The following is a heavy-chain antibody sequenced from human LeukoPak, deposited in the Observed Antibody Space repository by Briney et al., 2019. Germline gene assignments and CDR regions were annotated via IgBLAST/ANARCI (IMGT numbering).Heavy chain of an antibody. CDR3: AKDQGSYYGSGSYFYYYYMDV. J-gene: IGHJ6*03. Sequence: GGSLRLSCAASGFTFSSYAMSWVRQAPGKGLEWVSAISGSGGSTYYADSVKGRFTISRDNSKNTLYLQMNSLRAEDTAVYYCAKDQGSYYGSGSYFYYYYMDVWGKGTTVTVSS. D-gene: IGHD3-10*01. CDR1: GFTFSSYA. V-gene: IGHV3-23*01. CDR2: ISGSGGST.